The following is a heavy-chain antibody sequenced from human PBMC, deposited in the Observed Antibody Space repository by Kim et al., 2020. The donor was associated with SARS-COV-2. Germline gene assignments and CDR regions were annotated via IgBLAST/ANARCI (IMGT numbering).Heavy chain of an antibody. CDR3: VGNAGCDY. CDR2: GGSS. V-gene: IGHV3-23*01. Sequence: GGSSYYADSVKGRFTISRDNSKNTVYLEMNSLRAEDTAVYYCVGNAGCDYWGQGTLVTVSS. D-gene: IGHD1-26*01. J-gene: IGHJ4*02.